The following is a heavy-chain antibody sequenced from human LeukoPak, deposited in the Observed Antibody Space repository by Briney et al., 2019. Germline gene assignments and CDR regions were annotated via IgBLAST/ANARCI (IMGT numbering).Heavy chain of an antibody. CDR3: ARVLNWGSFNYYFGMDV. Sequence: PSDTLSLTCIVPSGPIRRYLWSWIPQPPGKGLEWIGHVHYSGTTNYNPPLRGRVTISVDTSKNQFSLKLSSVTAADTAVYYCARVLNWGSFNYYFGMDVWGQGTTVTVSS. D-gene: IGHD7-27*01. V-gene: IGHV4-59*01. CDR1: SGPIRRYL. J-gene: IGHJ6*02. CDR2: VHYSGTT.